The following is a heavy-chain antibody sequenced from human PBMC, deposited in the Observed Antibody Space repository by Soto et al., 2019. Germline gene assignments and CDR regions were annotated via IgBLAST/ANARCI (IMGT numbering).Heavy chain of an antibody. V-gene: IGHV3-23*01. CDR3: AKGVAAAGDYYYYGMDV. CDR1: GFTFSSYA. J-gene: IGHJ6*02. CDR2: ISGSGGST. D-gene: IGHD6-13*01. Sequence: GGSLRLSCAASGFTFSSYAMSWVRQAPGKGLEWVSAISGSGGSTYYADSVKGRFTISRDNSKNTLYLQMNSLRAEDTAVYYCAKGVAAAGDYYYYGMDVWGQGTTVTVSS.